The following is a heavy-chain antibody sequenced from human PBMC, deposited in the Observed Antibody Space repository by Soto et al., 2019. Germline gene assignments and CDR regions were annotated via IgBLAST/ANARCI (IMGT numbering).Heavy chain of an antibody. V-gene: IGHV3-23*01. CDR2: LSGSGTST. CDR1: GFSFCNYA. CDR3: AKATTNGGWFNPFDS. J-gene: IGHJ4*02. Sequence: WGSLRLSCAASGFSFCNYAINLFRHSPWKGLEWVSGLSGSGTSTYYADSVKGRFTISRDNSRDTLFLQMNSLTADDTAVYYCAKATTNGGWFNPFDSWGQGALVTVS. D-gene: IGHD6-19*01.